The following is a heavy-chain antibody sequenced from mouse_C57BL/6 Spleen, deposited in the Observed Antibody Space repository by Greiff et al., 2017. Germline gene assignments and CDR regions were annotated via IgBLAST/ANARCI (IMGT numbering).Heavy chain of an antibody. V-gene: IGHV7-3*01. CDR2: IRNKANGYTT. CDR3: ARSPSRAMDY. Sequence: EVNVVESGGGLVQPGGSLSLSCAASGFTFTDYYMSWVRQPPGKALEWLGFIRNKANGYTTEYSASVKGRFTISRDNSQSILYLQMNALRAEDSATYYCARSPSRAMDYWGQGTSVTVSS. J-gene: IGHJ4*01. CDR1: GFTFTDYY.